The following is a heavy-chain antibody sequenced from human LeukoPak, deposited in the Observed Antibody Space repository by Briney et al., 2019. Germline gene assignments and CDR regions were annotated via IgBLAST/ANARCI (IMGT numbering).Heavy chain of an antibody. CDR1: GDSVSSNSAA. D-gene: IGHD2-21*02. V-gene: IGHV6-1*01. J-gene: IGHJ5*02. CDR2: TYYRSKWYN. Sequence: SQTLSLTCAISGDSVSSNSAAWNWIRQSPSRGLEWLGRTYYRSKWYNDYAVSVKSRITINPDTSKNQFSLQLNSVTPEDTAVYYCAREPDCGGGCYGGYWFDPWGQGTLVTVSS. CDR3: AREPDCGGGCYGGYWFDP.